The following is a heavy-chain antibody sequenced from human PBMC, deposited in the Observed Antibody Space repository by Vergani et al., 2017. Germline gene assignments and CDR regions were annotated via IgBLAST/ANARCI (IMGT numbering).Heavy chain of an antibody. V-gene: IGHV4-31*03. J-gene: IGHJ3*02. CDR3: ARCYSSSSDAFDI. CDR2: IYYSGST. Sequence: QVQLQESGPGLVKPSQTLSLTCTVSGGSIRSGGYYWSWIRQHPGKGLEWIGYIYYSGSTYYNPSLKSRVTISVDTSKNQFSLKLSSVTAADTAVYYCARCYSSSSDAFDIWGQGTMVTVSS. CDR1: GGSIRSGGYY. D-gene: IGHD6-6*01.